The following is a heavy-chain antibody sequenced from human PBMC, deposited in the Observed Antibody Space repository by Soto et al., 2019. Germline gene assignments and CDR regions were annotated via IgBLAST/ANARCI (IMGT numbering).Heavy chain of an antibody. CDR2: ISGSGGST. CDR1: GFTFSSYA. V-gene: IGHV3-23*01. D-gene: IGHD3-22*01. CDR3: ATQRDYYDSSGYYPFEY. Sequence: EVQLLESGGGLVQPGGSLRLSCAASGFTFSSYAMSWVRQAPGKGLEWVSAISGSGGSTYYADSVKGRFTISRDNSKNTLYLQMNSLRAEDTAVYYCATQRDYYDSSGYYPFEYWGKGTLVTVSS. J-gene: IGHJ4*02.